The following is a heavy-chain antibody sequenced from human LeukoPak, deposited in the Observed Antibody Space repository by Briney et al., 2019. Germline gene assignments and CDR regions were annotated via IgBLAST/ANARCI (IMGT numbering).Heavy chain of an antibody. V-gene: IGHV4-4*07. J-gene: IGHJ4*02. D-gene: IGHD2-21*02. Sequence: SETLSLTCTVSGASISSFYWSWIRQPAGKGLQWIGRVFTSGNNNYNPSLKCRVIMSGDRSKNQCSLKLSSVTAADTAVYYCARVGDSATYFDYWGQGTLVTVSS. CDR2: VFTSGNN. CDR1: GASISSFY. CDR3: ARVGDSATYFDY.